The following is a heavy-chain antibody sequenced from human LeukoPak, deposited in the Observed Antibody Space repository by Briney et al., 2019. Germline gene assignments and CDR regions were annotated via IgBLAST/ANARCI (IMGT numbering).Heavy chain of an antibody. CDR3: ARDNWNDVSGAFDI. J-gene: IGHJ3*02. V-gene: IGHV1-18*01. Sequence: GASVKVSCKASGYTFTSYGISWVRQAPGQGLEWMGWISAYNGNTNYAQKLQGRVTMTTDTSTSTVYMELSSLTSEDTAVYYCARDNWNDVSGAFDIWGQGTMVTVSS. CDR2: ISAYNGNT. D-gene: IGHD1-20*01. CDR1: GYTFTSYG.